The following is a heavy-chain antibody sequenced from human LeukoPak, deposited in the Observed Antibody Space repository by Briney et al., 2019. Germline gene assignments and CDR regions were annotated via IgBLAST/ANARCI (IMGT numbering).Heavy chain of an antibody. CDR1: GYSISSVYY. D-gene: IGHD6-6*01. J-gene: IGHJ4*02. Sequence: PPETLSLTCAVSGYSISSVYYWGWIRQPPGKGLEWIGSIYHSGNTNYNPSLKSRVTISVDTSKNQFSLKVSSVTAADTALYYCARWYSSSGYLDYWGQGTLVTVSS. CDR3: ARWYSSSGYLDY. CDR2: IYHSGNT. V-gene: IGHV4-38-2*01.